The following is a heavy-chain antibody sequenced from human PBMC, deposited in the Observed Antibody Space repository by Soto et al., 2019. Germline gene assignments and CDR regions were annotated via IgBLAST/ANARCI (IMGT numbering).Heavy chain of an antibody. CDR1: GDSVSSNSVA. CDR3: DSSGYTRCFDY. D-gene: IGHD5-18*01. Sequence: PSQTLSLTCAISGDSVSSNSVAWNWIRQSPSRGLEWLGRXXXRXKXXXNXXXXVKSRITINPDTSKNQFSLQLNSVTPQDTAVFFSDSSGYTRCFDYWGHGTLVTVSS. CDR2: XXXRXKXXX. V-gene: IGHV6-1*01. J-gene: IGHJ4*01.